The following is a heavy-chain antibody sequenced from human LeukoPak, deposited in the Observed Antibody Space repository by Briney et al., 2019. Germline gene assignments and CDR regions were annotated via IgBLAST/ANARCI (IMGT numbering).Heavy chain of an antibody. J-gene: IGHJ3*02. Sequence: AETLSLTCTVSGGSISSYYWNWVRQPPGKGLEWIAYMSYSGSTKYNPSLKSRVTLSLDTSKNQFSLKLSSVTAADTAIYYCARDRGSYLPGGALDIWGQGTKVTVSS. D-gene: IGHD1-26*01. CDR2: MSYSGST. V-gene: IGHV4-59*01. CDR3: ARDRGSYLPGGALDI. CDR1: GGSISSYY.